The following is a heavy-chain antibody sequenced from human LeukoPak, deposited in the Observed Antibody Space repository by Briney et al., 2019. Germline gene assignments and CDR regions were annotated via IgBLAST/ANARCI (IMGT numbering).Heavy chain of an antibody. CDR3: ATGGSYSSSSVDY. CDR2: VDPEDGET. J-gene: IGHJ4*02. Sequence: APVKVSCKVSGYTFTDYYMHWVQQAPGKGLEWMGLVDPEDGETIYAEKFQGRVTITADTSTDTAYMELSSLRSEDTAVYYCATGGSYSSSSVDYWGQGTLVTVSS. V-gene: IGHV1-69-2*01. CDR1: GYTFTDYY. D-gene: IGHD6-6*01.